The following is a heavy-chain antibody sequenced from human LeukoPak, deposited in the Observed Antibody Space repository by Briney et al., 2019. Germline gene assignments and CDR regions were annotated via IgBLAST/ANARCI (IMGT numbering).Heavy chain of an antibody. CDR3: ARFSQLAYSTDP. J-gene: IGHJ5*02. D-gene: IGHD6-13*01. Sequence: ASVKVSCKASGYTFTSYDINWVRQATGQGLEWIGWMNPNSGNTGYAQKFQGRVTMTRNTSISTAYMELSSLRSEDTAVYYCARFSQLAYSTDPWGQGPLVTVSS. CDR1: GYTFTSYD. V-gene: IGHV1-8*01. CDR2: MNPNSGNT.